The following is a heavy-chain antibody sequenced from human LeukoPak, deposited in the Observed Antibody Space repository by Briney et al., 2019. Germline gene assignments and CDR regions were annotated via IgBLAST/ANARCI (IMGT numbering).Heavy chain of an antibody. CDR3: AREDTEEPSY. Sequence: PSQTLSLTCSVSGGSISSGDYYWSWIRQPPGKGLEWIGYTYYIGSTYYNPSLKSRVSISGDTSKNQFSLELNSVTDADTAVYYCAREDTEEPSYWGQGTLVTVSS. CDR2: TYYIGST. V-gene: IGHV4-30-4*01. J-gene: IGHJ4*02. D-gene: IGHD5-18*01. CDR1: GGSISSGDYY.